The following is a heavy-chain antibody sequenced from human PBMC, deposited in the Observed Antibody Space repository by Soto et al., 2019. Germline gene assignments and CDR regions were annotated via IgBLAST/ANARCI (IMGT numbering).Heavy chain of an antibody. V-gene: IGHV3-7*01. CDR3: ARVTGRRGSRTVYYYYYMDV. Sequence: EVQLVESGGGLVQPGGSLRLSCAASGFTFSSYWMSWVRQAPGTGLEWVANIKQDGSEKYYVDSVKGRFTISRDNSKNSLYLQMNSLRAEDTAVYYCARVTGRRGSRTVYYYYYMDVWGKGTTVTVSS. J-gene: IGHJ6*03. CDR2: IKQDGSEK. CDR1: GFTFSSYW. D-gene: IGHD1-1*01.